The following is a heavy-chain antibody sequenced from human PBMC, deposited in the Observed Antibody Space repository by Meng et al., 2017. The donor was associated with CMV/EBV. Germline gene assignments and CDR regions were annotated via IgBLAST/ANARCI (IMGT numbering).Heavy chain of an antibody. J-gene: IGHJ4*02. D-gene: IGHD6-6*01. V-gene: IGHV1-46*01. Sequence: GESLKISCKASGYSFTNYWIGRVLPAPGQGLEWMGIINPSGGSTSYAQKFQGRVTMTRDTSTSTVYMELSSLRSEDTAVYYCARFPYSSSLGIYYFDYWGQGTLVTVSS. CDR1: GYSFTNYW. CDR3: ARFPYSSSLGIYYFDY. CDR2: INPSGGST.